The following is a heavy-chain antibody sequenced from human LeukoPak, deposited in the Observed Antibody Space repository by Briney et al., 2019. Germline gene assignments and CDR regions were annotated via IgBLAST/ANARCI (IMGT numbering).Heavy chain of an antibody. Sequence: SETLSLTCAVYGGSFSGYYWSWIRQPSGKGLEWIGEINHSGSTNYNPSLKSRVTISVDTSKNQFSLKLSSVTAADTAVYYCARGGGYNWNYAAFDIWGQGTMVTVSS. CDR1: GGSFSGYY. J-gene: IGHJ3*02. CDR2: INHSGST. V-gene: IGHV4-34*01. CDR3: ARGGGYNWNYAAFDI. D-gene: IGHD1-7*01.